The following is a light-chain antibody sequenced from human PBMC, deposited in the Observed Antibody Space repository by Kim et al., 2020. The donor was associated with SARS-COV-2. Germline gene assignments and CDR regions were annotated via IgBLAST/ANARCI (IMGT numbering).Light chain of an antibody. V-gene: IGKV3-15*01. CDR1: QSVSSN. Sequence: EVEMTQSPATLSVSPGERATLSCRASQSVSSNLAWYQHKPGQAPRLLFYAASTRATGVPARFSGSGSGTEFTLTISSLQSEDFAVYYCQQYNTWPLFGPGAKVDSK. J-gene: IGKJ3*01. CDR3: QQYNTWPL. CDR2: AAS.